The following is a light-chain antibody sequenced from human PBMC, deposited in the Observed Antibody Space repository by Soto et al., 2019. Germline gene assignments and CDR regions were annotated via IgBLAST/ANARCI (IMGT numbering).Light chain of an antibody. Sequence: DIVMTQSPLSLPVTPGEPASISCRSNQSLLHSNGYNYLDWYLQKPGQSPQILIYLGSNRSSGVPDRFSGSGSGTDFTLKISRVEAEDVWVYYCMQALQSPRTFGQGTKVEFK. CDR1: QSLLHSNGYNY. CDR3: MQALQSPRT. V-gene: IGKV2-28*01. J-gene: IGKJ1*01. CDR2: LGS.